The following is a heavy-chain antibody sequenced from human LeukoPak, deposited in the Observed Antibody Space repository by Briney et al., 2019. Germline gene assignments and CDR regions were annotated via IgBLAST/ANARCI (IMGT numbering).Heavy chain of an antibody. D-gene: IGHD5-24*01. V-gene: IGHV3-48*04. Sequence: PGGSLRLSCAASGFTFSSYGMNWVRQAPGKGLEWVSYISTSGSTIYYADSVKGRFTISRDNAKNSLYLQMNSLRAEDTAVYYCARQKEMATTLFDYWGQGTLVTVSS. CDR1: GFTFSSYG. J-gene: IGHJ4*02. CDR3: ARQKEMATTLFDY. CDR2: ISTSGSTI.